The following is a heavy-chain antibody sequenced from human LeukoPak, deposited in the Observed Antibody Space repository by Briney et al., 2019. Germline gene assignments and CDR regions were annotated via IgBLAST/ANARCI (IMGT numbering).Heavy chain of an antibody. CDR3: TRARYYDSSGEYYFDY. V-gene: IGHV3-49*04. Sequence: GRSLRLSCTASGFTFGDYAMSWVRQAPGKGLEWVGFIRGNAYGGTTEYAASLKGRFIISRDDSKSIAYLQMNSLKTEDTAVYYCTRARYYDSSGEYYFDYWGQGTLVTVSS. D-gene: IGHD3-22*01. CDR2: IRGNAYGGTT. J-gene: IGHJ4*02. CDR1: GFTFGDYA.